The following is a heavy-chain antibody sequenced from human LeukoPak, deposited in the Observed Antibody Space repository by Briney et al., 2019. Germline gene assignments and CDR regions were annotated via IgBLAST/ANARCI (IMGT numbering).Heavy chain of an antibody. CDR1: GFTFSSYW. CDR2: IKQDGSEK. Sequence: GGSLRLSCAASGFTFSSYWMSWVRQAPGKGLEWVANIKQDGSEKYYVDSVKGRFTISRDNAKNSLYLQMNSLRAEDTAVYYCARVRCSGGSCYFDYFDYWGQGTLVTVSS. CDR3: ARVRCSGGSCYFDYFDY. V-gene: IGHV3-7*03. J-gene: IGHJ4*02. D-gene: IGHD2-15*01.